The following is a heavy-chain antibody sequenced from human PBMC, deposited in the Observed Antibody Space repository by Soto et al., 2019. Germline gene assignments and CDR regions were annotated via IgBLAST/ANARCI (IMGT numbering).Heavy chain of an antibody. CDR3: ARGTMATIHYYYGMDV. CDR2: IYSGGST. D-gene: IGHD5-12*01. J-gene: IGHJ6*02. V-gene: IGHV3-53*01. CDR1: GFTVSSNY. Sequence: PGGSLRLSCAASGFTVSSNYMSWVRQAPGKGLEWVSVIYSGGSTYYADSVKGRFTISRDNSKNTLYLQMNSLRAEDTAVYYCARGTMATIHYYYGMDVWGQVTTVTVSS.